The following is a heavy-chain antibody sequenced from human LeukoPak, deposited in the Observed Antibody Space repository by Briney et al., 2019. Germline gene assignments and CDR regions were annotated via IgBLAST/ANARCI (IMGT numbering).Heavy chain of an antibody. CDR3: AREGEAFDI. Sequence: GGSLRLSCVASGFTFSSYAIHWVRQVPGKGLEWVTIILYDGSNKYYADSVKGRFTISRDNSKNTLYLQMNSLRAEDTAVYYCAREGEAFDIWGQGTMVTVSS. J-gene: IGHJ3*02. CDR1: GFTFSSYA. CDR2: ILYDGSNK. V-gene: IGHV3-30-3*01.